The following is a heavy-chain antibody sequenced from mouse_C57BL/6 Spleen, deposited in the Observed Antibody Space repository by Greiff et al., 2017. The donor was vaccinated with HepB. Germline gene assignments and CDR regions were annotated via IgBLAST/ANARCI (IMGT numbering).Heavy chain of an antibody. CDR3: ARRSYGSSYSYWYFDV. CDR2: INPNNGGT. J-gene: IGHJ1*03. Sequence: VQLQQSGPELVKPGASVKIPCKASGYTFTDYNMDWVKQSHGKSLEWIGDINPNNGGTIYNQKFKGKATLTVDKSSSTAYMELRSLTSEDTAVYYCARRSYGSSYSYWYFDVWGTGTTVTVSS. V-gene: IGHV1-18*01. CDR1: GYTFTDYN. D-gene: IGHD1-1*01.